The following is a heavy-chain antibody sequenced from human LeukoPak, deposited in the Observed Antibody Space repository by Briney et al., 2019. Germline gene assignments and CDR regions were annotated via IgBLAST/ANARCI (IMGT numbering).Heavy chain of an antibody. V-gene: IGHV3-64D*06. D-gene: IGHD6-19*01. CDR1: GFTFSSYV. Sequence: GGSLRLSCSASGFTFSSYVMHCVRQAPGKGLEYVSAISSNGGRTYYADSVKGRFTISRDNSKNTVYLQMSSLRPEDTAVYYCVSPAYSSGWELDYWGQGTLVTVS. CDR2: ISSNGGRT. J-gene: IGHJ4*02. CDR3: VSPAYSSGWELDY.